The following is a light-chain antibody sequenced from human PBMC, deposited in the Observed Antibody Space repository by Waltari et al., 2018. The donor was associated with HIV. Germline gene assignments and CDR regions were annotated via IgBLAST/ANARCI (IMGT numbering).Light chain of an antibody. CDR1: RPNIGANFA. V-gene: IGLV1-40*01. Sequence: QSVLTQAPSVSGAPGQRVTISCTGSRPNIGANFAVHWYQLLPGSSPKLLIFANSNRPSGVPDRFSGSKSGTSASLAITGLHPEDEAEYYCQSFDSSLNAYVFGTGTTVIVL. J-gene: IGLJ1*01. CDR3: QSFDSSLNAYV. CDR2: ANS.